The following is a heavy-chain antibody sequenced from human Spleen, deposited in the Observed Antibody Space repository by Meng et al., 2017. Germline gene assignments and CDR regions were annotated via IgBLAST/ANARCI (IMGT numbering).Heavy chain of an antibody. CDR3: ARRHRPDF. J-gene: IGHJ4*02. Sequence: GGSLRLSCAASGFTVSSNYMSWVRQAPGKGLEWVSVIYSGGNTYYADSVKGRFAISRDNAKNSLFLQMNSLRGDDTAVYYCARRHRPDFWGQGTLVTVSS. CDR1: GFTVSSNY. V-gene: IGHV3-66*04. CDR2: IYSGGNT.